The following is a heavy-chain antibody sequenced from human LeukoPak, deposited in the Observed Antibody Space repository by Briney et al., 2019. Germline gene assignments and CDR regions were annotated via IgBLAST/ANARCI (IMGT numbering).Heavy chain of an antibody. Sequence: GASVQVSCKASVYTFTGYYIHWVRQAPGQGHAWMGWINPNSGGTNYAQKFQGRVTMTRNTSISTAYMELSRLRSDDTAVYYCARVLYSGSHFDYWGQGTLVTVSS. CDR3: ARVLYSGSHFDY. CDR1: VYTFTGYY. V-gene: IGHV1-2*02. D-gene: IGHD1-26*01. CDR2: INPNSGGT. J-gene: IGHJ4*02.